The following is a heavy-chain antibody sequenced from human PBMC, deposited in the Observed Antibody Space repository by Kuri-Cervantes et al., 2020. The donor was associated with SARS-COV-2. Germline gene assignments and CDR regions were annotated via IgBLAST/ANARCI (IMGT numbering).Heavy chain of an antibody. D-gene: IGHD2-2*01. Sequence: SQTLSLTCAVFGGSFSCYQWGWIRQSPGKGLEWIGEINHSGGTNYNSSLKSRVTISVDTSKNQFSLKLTPVTAADTAVYYCARGLIGLVPAPVLGLGPHYYYFHMDVWGQGTTVTVSS. CDR3: ARGLIGLVPAPVLGLGPHYYYFHMDV. CDR1: GGSFSCYQ. V-gene: IGHV4-34*01. CDR2: INHSGGT. J-gene: IGHJ6*02.